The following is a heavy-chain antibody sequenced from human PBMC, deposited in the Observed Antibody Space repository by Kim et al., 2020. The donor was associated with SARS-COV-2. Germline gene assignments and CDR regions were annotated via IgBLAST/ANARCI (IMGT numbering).Heavy chain of an antibody. J-gene: IGHJ4*02. D-gene: IGHD6-13*01. Sequence: ESVKGRFTISRDNAKNSLYLQMNSLRAEDTAVYYCARVPVGSSSWYYFDYWGQGTLVTVSS. V-gene: IGHV3-11*05. CDR3: ARVPVGSSSWYYFDY.